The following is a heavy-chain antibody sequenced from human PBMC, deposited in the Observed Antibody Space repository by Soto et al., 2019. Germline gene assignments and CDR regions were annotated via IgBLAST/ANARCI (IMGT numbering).Heavy chain of an antibody. Sequence: GASVKVSCKASGFTFTSSAVPWVRQARVQRLEWIGWIVVGSGNTNYAQKFQERVTITRDMSTSTAYMELSSLRSEDTAVYYCAADTRLYYYDSSGSNWFDPWGQGTLVNVSS. CDR1: GFTFTSSA. CDR2: IVVGSGNT. D-gene: IGHD3-22*01. J-gene: IGHJ5*02. CDR3: AADTRLYYYDSSGSNWFDP. V-gene: IGHV1-58*01.